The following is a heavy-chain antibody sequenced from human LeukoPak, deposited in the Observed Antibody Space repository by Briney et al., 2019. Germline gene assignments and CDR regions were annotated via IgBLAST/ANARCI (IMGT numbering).Heavy chain of an antibody. CDR1: GYTFTSYG. V-gene: IGHV1-18*01. CDR3: ARGGIAVAGTDLGADY. D-gene: IGHD6-19*01. CDR2: ISAYNGNT. J-gene: IGHJ4*02. Sequence: GASVEVSCKASGYTFTSYGISWVRQAPGQGLEWMGWISAYNGNTNYAQKLQGRVTMTTDTSTSTVYMELRSLRSDDTAVYYCARGGIAVAGTDLGADYWGQGTLVTVSS.